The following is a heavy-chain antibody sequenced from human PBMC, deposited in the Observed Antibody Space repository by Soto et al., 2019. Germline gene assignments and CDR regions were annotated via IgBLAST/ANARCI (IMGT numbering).Heavy chain of an antibody. CDR3: ARGGYSYGRYYYYYGMDV. CDR2: INHSGRT. V-gene: IGHV4-34*01. Sequence: QVQLQQWGAGLLKPSETLSLTCAVYGGSFSGYYWSWIRQPPGKGLEWIGEINHSGRTNYNPSLKSQVTISVDMSKNQFSLKLSSVTAADTAVYYRARGGYSYGRYYYYYGMDVWGQGTTVTVSS. D-gene: IGHD5-18*01. CDR1: GGSFSGYY. J-gene: IGHJ6*02.